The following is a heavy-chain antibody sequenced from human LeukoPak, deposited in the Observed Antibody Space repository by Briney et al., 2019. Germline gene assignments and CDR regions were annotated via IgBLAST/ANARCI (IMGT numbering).Heavy chain of an antibody. V-gene: IGHV3-53*01. CDR1: GFAVSREY. CDR2: IYNSDKT. Sequence: PGGSLRLSCAASGFAVSREYMSWVRQAPGQGLEWVSVIYNSDKTYYADSVKGRFTISRDNSENTLYLQMNSLGADDTAVYYCARSILDGSGSYYMAYRRQGTLVTVSS. J-gene: IGHJ4*02. D-gene: IGHD3-10*01. CDR3: ARSILDGSGSYYMAY.